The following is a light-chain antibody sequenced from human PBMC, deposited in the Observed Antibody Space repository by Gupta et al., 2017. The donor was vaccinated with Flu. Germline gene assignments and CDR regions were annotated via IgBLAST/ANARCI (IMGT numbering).Light chain of an antibody. V-gene: IGLV6-57*03. CDR2: ENY. Sequence: NFMLTHPNSVSESPGKTVIISCTRSRGSIADHYVQWFQQRPGSAPTTVIYENYQRPSGVPDRFSGSIDSSSNSASLTISGLKTEDEADYYCQSFDSAGWVFGGGTKLTVL. J-gene: IGLJ3*02. CDR1: RGSIADHY. CDR3: QSFDSAGWV.